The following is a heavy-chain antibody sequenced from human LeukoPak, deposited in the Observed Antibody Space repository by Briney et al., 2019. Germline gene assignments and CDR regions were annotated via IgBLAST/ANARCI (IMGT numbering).Heavy chain of an antibody. Sequence: GGSLRLSCAASGFTFSSYSMNWVRQAPGKGLEWVSSISSSSSYIYYADSVRGRFTISRDNSRNTLYLQMNSLRAEDTAVYYCAKCLLLRSDDYAPFDYWGQGILVTVSS. D-gene: IGHD4-17*01. V-gene: IGHV3-21*04. CDR1: GFTFSSYS. J-gene: IGHJ4*02. CDR2: ISSSSSYI. CDR3: AKCLLLRSDDYAPFDY.